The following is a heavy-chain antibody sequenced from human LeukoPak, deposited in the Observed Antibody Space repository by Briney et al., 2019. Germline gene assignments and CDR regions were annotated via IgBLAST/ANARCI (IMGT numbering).Heavy chain of an antibody. V-gene: IGHV3-7*01. CDR1: GFTFSSYA. Sequence: GGSLRLSCAASGFTFSSYAMSWVRQAPGKGLEWVANIKQDGSEKYYVDSVKGRFTISRDNAKNSLYLQMNSLRAEDTAVYYCARDSRVDDYWGQGTLVTVSS. J-gene: IGHJ4*02. CDR2: IKQDGSEK. CDR3: ARDSRVDDY. D-gene: IGHD2-15*01.